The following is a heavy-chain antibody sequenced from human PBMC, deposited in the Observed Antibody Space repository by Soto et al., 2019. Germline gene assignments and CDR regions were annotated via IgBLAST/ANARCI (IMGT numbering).Heavy chain of an antibody. CDR3: AIWLVPKGIAVAGHFDY. CDR1: SGSISSSNW. J-gene: IGHJ4*02. CDR2: IYHSGST. D-gene: IGHD6-19*01. V-gene: IGHV4-4*02. Sequence: SETLSLTCAVSSGSISSSNWWSWVRQPPGKGLEWIGEIYHSGSTNYNPSLKSRVTISVDKSKNQFSLKLSSVTAADTAVYYCAIWLVPKGIAVAGHFDYWGQGTLVTVSS.